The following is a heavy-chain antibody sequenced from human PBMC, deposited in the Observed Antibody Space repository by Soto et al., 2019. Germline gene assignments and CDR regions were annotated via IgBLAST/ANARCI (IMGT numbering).Heavy chain of an antibody. CDR2: IDPSDSYT. CDR3: GRDFGSGHADV. J-gene: IGHJ1*01. Sequence: GESLKISCQTSDVIFNTYWITWVRQMPGRGLEWVGKIDPSDSYTTYNPSLKGHVILSVDKSMNTAYVQWTSLRASDTAMYFCGRDFGSGHADVWGQGTLVTVSS. D-gene: IGHD1-26*01. CDR1: DVIFNTYW. V-gene: IGHV5-10-1*01.